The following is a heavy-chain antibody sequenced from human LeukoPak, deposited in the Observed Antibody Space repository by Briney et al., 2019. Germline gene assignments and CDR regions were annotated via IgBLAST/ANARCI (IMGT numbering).Heavy chain of an antibody. D-gene: IGHD4-17*01. CDR2: ISWNSETL. V-gene: IGHV3-9*01. Sequence: GWSLRLSCAASGFNFDNNAMHWVRQTPGKGLEWVSEISWNSETLHYADSVRGRFTISRDNANNFVYLQMNSLRAEDTAVYYCASMTTVTGFRYWGQGTLVTVSS. CDR1: GFNFDNNA. J-gene: IGHJ4*02. CDR3: ASMTTVTGFRY.